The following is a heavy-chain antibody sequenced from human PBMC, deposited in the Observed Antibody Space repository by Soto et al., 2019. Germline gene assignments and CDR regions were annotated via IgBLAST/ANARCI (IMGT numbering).Heavy chain of an antibody. V-gene: IGHV4-59*01. CDR3: ASSGYYDSSGYYFDY. CDR1: GGSISSYY. CDR2: IYYSGST. Sequence: SETLSLTCTVSGGSISSYYWSWIRQPPGKGLEWIGYIYYSGSTNYNPYLKSRVTISVDTSKNQFSLKLSSVTAADTAVYYCASSGYYDSSGYYFDYWGQGTLVTVSS. D-gene: IGHD3-22*01. J-gene: IGHJ4*02.